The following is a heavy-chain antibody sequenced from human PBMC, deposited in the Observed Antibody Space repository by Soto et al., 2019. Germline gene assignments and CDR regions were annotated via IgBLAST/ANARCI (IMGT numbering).Heavy chain of an antibody. CDR1: GGSIRSGGYY. V-gene: IGHV4-31*03. CDR2: IYYSGSA. J-gene: IGHJ4*02. Sequence: PSETLSLTCNFSGGSIRSGGYYWSWIPQHPGQGLEWIGYIYYSGSAYYNPSLKSRVTISVHPSKNQFSLKLSSVTAADTAVYYCARGGGSYYATGNFDYWGQGTLVTVS. D-gene: IGHD1-26*01. CDR3: ARGGGSYYATGNFDY.